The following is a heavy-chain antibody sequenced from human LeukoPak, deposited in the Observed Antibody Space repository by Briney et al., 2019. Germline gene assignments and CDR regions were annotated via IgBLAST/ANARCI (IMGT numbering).Heavy chain of an antibody. V-gene: IGHV4-4*07. D-gene: IGHD2-2*01. CDR2: IYTSGST. J-gene: IGHJ3*02. Sequence: PSETLSLTCTVSGGSISSYYWSWIRQPAGKGLEWIGRIYTSGSTNYNPSLKSRVTMSVDTSKNQFSLKLSSVTAADTAVYYCATDRLGYCSSTSCYEDAFDIWGQGTMVTVSS. CDR1: GGSISSYY. CDR3: ATDRLGYCSSTSCYEDAFDI.